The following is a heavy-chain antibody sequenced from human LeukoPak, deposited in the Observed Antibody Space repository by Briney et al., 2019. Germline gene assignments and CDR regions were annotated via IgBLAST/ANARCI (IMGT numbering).Heavy chain of an antibody. CDR3: ARRGHTHYFDS. D-gene: IGHD2-15*01. J-gene: IGHJ4*02. CDR1: GFTFSDYY. V-gene: IGHV3-11*01. CDR2: ISSSGSTK. Sequence: GGSLRLSCAASGFTFSDYYMSWIRQAPGKGLEWVPYISSSGSTKYYADSVKGRFTISRDNAKNSLYLQMNSLRAEDTAVYYCARRGHTHYFDSWGQGTLVTVSS.